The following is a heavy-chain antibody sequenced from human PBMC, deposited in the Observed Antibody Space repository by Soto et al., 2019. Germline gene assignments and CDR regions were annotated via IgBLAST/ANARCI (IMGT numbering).Heavy chain of an antibody. CDR3: AKDTIRASVYYYYGMDV. J-gene: IGHJ6*02. CDR2: ISYEGSNK. V-gene: IGHV3-30*18. Sequence: GGSLRLSCAASGFTFSSHGMHWVRQAPGKGLEWVAVISYEGSNKYYADSVKGRFTISRDNSKNTLYLQMNSLRAEDTAVYYCAKDTIRASVYYYYGMDVWGQGTTVTVPS. CDR1: GFTFSSHG. D-gene: IGHD5-12*01.